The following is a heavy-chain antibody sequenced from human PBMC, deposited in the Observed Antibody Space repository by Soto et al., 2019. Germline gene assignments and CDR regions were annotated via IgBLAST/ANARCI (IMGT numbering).Heavy chain of an antibody. V-gene: IGHV3-30*18. D-gene: IGHD4-17*01. CDR3: AKESDYGDYRTADY. J-gene: IGHJ4*02. CDR2: ASYDLSKK. Sequence: QVQLVESGGGVVQPGRSLRLSCAASGFIFSNCGMHWVRQAPGKSLEWGAVASYDLSKKYYADSVKGRFTISKDNSKNTLYWQMNSLRSEDTAVYYCAKESDYGDYRTADYWGQGTLVTVSS. CDR1: GFIFSNCG.